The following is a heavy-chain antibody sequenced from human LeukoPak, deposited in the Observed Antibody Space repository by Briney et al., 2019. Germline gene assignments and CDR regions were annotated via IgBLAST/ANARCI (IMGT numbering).Heavy chain of an antibody. V-gene: IGHV3-48*01. CDR2: ISSSSSTI. D-gene: IGHD3-10*01. CDR3: AREVVMVRGVIIYDY. J-gene: IGHJ4*02. CDR1: GFTFSSYS. Sequence: GGSLRLSCAASGFTFSSYSMNWVRQAPGKGLEWVSYISSSSSTIYYADSVKGRFTISRDNAKNSLYLQMNSLRAEDTAVYYCAREVVMVRGVIIYDYWGQGTLVTVSS.